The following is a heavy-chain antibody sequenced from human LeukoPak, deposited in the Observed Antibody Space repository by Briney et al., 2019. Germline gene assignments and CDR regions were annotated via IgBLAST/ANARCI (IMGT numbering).Heavy chain of an antibody. V-gene: IGHV1-69*13. Sequence: SVMVSCKASGGTFSSYAISWVRQAPGQGLEWMGGIIPIFGTANYAQKFQGRVTITADESTSTAYMELSSLRSEDTAVYYCARGVSARGIAAAGPVEQNYYYYMDVWGKGTTVTVPS. CDR1: GGTFSSYA. CDR2: IIPIFGTA. D-gene: IGHD6-13*01. J-gene: IGHJ6*03. CDR3: ARGVSARGIAAAGPVEQNYYYYMDV.